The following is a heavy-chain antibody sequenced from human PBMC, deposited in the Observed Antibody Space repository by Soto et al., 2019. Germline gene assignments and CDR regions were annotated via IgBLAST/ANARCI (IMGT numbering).Heavy chain of an antibody. CDR3: ARVGETTVVTDYFDY. D-gene: IGHD4-17*01. CDR2: IIPIFGTA. J-gene: IGHJ4*02. Sequence: QVQLVQSGAEVKKPGSSVKVSCKASGGTFSSYAISWVRQAPGQGLEWMGGIIPIFGTANYAQKFQGRVTITADEATSTACRELSSLRSEDTAVYYCARVGETTVVTDYFDYWGRGTLVTVSS. CDR1: GGTFSSYA. V-gene: IGHV1-69*01.